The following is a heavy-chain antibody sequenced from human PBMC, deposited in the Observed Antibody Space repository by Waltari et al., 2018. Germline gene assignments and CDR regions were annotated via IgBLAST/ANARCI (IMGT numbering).Heavy chain of an antibody. V-gene: IGHV1-46*01. Sequence: QVQLVQSGAEVKKPGASVNLSCKASGFTFATYFIHWVRQAPGQGLEWVGIINASGGTKTYAQKFQGRVTMTWDTSTSTVYMELSSLRSEDTAVYYCASSNPHIVARPGDYYYYMDVWGKGTTVTISS. CDR3: ASSNPHIVARPGDYYYYMDV. CDR2: INASGGTK. CDR1: GFTFATYF. J-gene: IGHJ6*03. D-gene: IGHD6-6*01.